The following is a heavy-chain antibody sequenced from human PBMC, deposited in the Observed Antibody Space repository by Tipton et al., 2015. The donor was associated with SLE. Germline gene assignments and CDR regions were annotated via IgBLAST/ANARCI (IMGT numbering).Heavy chain of an antibody. CDR3: ARPSYGDYEAGYFQH. V-gene: IGHV3-30*03. J-gene: IGHJ1*01. D-gene: IGHD4-17*01. CDR1: GFTFSNYG. Sequence: SLRLSCAASGFTFSNYGLHWVRQSPGKGLEWVAVISYDGSDKFYADSVRGRFTISRDNPNNTLYLQMNSLGPEDTAVYYCARPSYGDYEAGYFQHWGQGTLVTVSS. CDR2: ISYDGSDK.